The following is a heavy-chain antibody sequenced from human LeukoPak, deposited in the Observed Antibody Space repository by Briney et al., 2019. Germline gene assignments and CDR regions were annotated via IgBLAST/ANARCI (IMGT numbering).Heavy chain of an antibody. CDR2: IKQDGSEK. Sequence: GSLRLSCAASGFTSSSYWMTWVRQAPGKGLEWVANIKQDGSEKYYVASVKGRFTISRDNAKNSLYLQMNSLRAEDTAVYYCARGESGWYYWGQGTLVTVSS. J-gene: IGHJ4*02. CDR3: ARGESGWYY. CDR1: GFTSSSYW. V-gene: IGHV3-7*01. D-gene: IGHD6-19*01.